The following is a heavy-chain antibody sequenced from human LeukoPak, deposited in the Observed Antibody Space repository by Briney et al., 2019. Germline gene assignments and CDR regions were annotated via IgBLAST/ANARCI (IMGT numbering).Heavy chain of an antibody. V-gene: IGHV3-11*04. CDR2: ISRSGSTK. CDR3: ARSWYYDSSGPERGFDI. J-gene: IGHJ3*02. Sequence: PGGSLRLSCAASGFTFSDYNMRWIRQAPGKGLEWVSSISRSGSTKYYADSVKGRFTVSRDNAKNSLYLQMNSLRVEDTAVYYCARSWYYDSSGPERGFDIWGQGTMVTVSS. D-gene: IGHD3-22*01. CDR1: GFTFSDYN.